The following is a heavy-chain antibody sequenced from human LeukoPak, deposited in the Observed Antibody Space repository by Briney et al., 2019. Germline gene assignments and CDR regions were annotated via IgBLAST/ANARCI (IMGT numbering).Heavy chain of an antibody. J-gene: IGHJ4*02. D-gene: IGHD5-24*01. V-gene: IGHV3-23*01. CDR1: GFTFSSYA. CDR2: ISGSGGST. CDR3: AKDYRRDGYNYCDY. Sequence: PTGGSLRLSCAASGFTFSSYAMSWVRQAPGKGLEWVSAISGSGGSTYYADSVKGRFTISRDNSKNTLYLQMNSLRAEDTAVYYCAKDYRRDGYNYCDYWGQGTLVSVSS.